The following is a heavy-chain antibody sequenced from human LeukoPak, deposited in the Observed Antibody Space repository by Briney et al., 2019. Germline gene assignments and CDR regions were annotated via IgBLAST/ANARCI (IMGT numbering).Heavy chain of an antibody. CDR2: ISGSGGST. CDR1: GFTFSSYA. J-gene: IGHJ4*02. Sequence: GGSLRLSCAASGFTFSSYAMSWVRQAPGKGLEWVSAISGSGGSTYYADSVKGRFTISRDNSKNTLYLQMNSLRAEDTAVYYCAKDLRDSSGYYYAGYWGQGTLVTVSS. V-gene: IGHV3-23*01. CDR3: AKDLRDSSGYYYAGY. D-gene: IGHD3-22*01.